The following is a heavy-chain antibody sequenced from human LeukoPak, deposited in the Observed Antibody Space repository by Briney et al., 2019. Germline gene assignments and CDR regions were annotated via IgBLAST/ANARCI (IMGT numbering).Heavy chain of an antibody. CDR1: GDSISSSVYY. Sequence: SETLSLTCTVSGDSISSSVYYWDWIRQTPGKGLEWIGSIYYSGSTYYNPSLKSRVTISVDTSKNQFSLKLSPATAADTALYYCARQKNRGEIDYWGQGTLVTVSS. CDR3: ARQKNRGEIDY. J-gene: IGHJ4*02. D-gene: IGHD3-10*01. V-gene: IGHV4-39*01. CDR2: IYYSGST.